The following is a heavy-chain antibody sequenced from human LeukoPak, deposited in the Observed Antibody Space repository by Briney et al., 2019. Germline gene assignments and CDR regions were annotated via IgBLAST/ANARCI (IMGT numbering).Heavy chain of an antibody. D-gene: IGHD3-22*01. CDR2: INPSGGST. CDR1: GYTFTSYY. CDR3: ARGSGATYYYDSCASF. J-gene: IGHJ4*02. V-gene: IGHV1-46*01. Sequence: ASVKVSCKASGYTFTSYYMHWVRQAPGQGLEWMGIINPSGGSTSYAQKFQGRVTMTRDTSTSSVYMELSSLRSEDTAVYYCARGSGATYYYDSCASFWGQGTLVTVSS.